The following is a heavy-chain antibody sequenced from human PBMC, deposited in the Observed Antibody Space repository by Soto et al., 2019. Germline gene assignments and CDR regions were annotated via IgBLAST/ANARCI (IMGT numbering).Heavy chain of an antibody. Sequence: QVQLVQSGAEVKKPGASVKVSCKTSGDSFSAYYLHWVRQAPGQGLEWLGWINPNGGATKYAQKFRGRVAMTRDTSIRTADLELTSLRSDDTSIYYCARERGGATATLDYYYFYMNVWGKGTTVSVSS. V-gene: IGHV1-2*02. D-gene: IGHD5-12*01. CDR1: GDSFSAYY. CDR2: INPNGGAT. J-gene: IGHJ6*03. CDR3: ARERGGATATLDYYYFYMNV.